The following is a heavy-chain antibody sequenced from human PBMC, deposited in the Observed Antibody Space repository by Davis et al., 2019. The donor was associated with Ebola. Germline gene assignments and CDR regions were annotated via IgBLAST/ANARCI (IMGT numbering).Heavy chain of an antibody. V-gene: IGHV5-51*01. CDR2: IYPGDSDT. J-gene: IGHJ4*02. CDR3: ARYGRACISTSCSFADS. D-gene: IGHD2-2*01. CDR1: GYTFTSYW. Sequence: PGGSLRLSCKGSGYTFTSYWIGWVRQMPGKGLEWMGIIYPGDSDTRYSPSFQGQVTISADKSISTAYLQWSSLKASDTDMYYCARYGRACISTSCSFADSWGQGTLVTVFS.